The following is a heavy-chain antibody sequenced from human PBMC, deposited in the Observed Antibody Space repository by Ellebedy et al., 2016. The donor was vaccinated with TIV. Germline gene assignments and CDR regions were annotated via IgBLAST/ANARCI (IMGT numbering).Heavy chain of an antibody. CDR1: GFSLSTSGMC. J-gene: IGHJ4*02. D-gene: IGHD3-3*01. Sequence: SGPTLVKPTQTFTLTCTFSGFSLSTSGMCVSWIRQPPGKALEWLARIDWDDDKFYNTSLKTRLTISKDTSKNRVVLTMTNMDPVGTATYYCARTLRFPSWAFDYWGQGTLVTVSS. CDR3: ARTLRFPSWAFDY. V-gene: IGHV2-70*17. CDR2: IDWDDDK.